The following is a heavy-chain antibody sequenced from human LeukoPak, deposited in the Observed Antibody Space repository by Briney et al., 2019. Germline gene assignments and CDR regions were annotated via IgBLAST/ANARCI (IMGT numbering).Heavy chain of an antibody. Sequence: SGGSLRLSCAASEFTFSNYHVHWVRQPPGKGLEWVAVISDVGTNKYYGDSVKGRFAISRDNSKNTVFLLMNSLRTEDTAVYYCATQRAYSYGERIDYWGQGTLVTVSS. D-gene: IGHD5-18*01. CDR1: EFTFSNYH. CDR3: ATQRAYSYGERIDY. J-gene: IGHJ4*02. V-gene: IGHV3-30*09. CDR2: ISDVGTNK.